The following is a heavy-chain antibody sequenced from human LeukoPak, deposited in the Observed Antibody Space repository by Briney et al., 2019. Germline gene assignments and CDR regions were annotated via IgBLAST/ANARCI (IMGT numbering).Heavy chain of an antibody. J-gene: IGHJ3*02. V-gene: IGHV3-66*01. CDR1: GFTVSSNY. CDR2: IYSGGST. Sequence: GGSLRLSCAASGFTVSSNYMSWVRQAPGKGLEWVSVIYSGGSTYYADSVKGRFTISRDNSKSTLYLQMNSLRAEDTAVYYCAREVAATPNAFDIWGQGTMVTVSS. D-gene: IGHD2-15*01. CDR3: AREVAATPNAFDI.